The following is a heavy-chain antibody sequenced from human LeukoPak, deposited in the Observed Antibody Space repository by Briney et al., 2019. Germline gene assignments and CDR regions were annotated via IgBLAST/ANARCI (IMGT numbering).Heavy chain of an antibody. CDR2: ISGSSTTI. J-gene: IGHJ4*02. CDR3: ARAKPPDF. V-gene: IGHV3-48*01. CDR1: GFTFSSYG. Sequence: GGSLRLSCAASGFTFSSYGMNWVRQAPGKGLEWVSYISGSSTTIYYTDSVKGRFTVFRDNAKNSLYLQMNSLRAEDTAVYYCARAKPPDFWGQGTLVTVSS.